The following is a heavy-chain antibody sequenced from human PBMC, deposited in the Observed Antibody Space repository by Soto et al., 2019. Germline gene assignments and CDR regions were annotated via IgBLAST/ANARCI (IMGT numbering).Heavy chain of an antibody. CDR3: ARGLQYCSGASCYSKGPNWFDP. CDR1: GGSISSGGYY. V-gene: IGHV4-31*01. J-gene: IGHJ5*02. CDR2: IYYSGST. D-gene: IGHD2-15*01. Sequence: QVQLQESGPGLVKPSQTLSLTCTVSGGSISSGGYYWSWIRQHPGKGLEWIGYIYYSGSTYYNPSLKILVTISVDTSKNQFSLKLSSVTAADTAVYYCARGLQYCSGASCYSKGPNWFDPWGQGTLVTVSS.